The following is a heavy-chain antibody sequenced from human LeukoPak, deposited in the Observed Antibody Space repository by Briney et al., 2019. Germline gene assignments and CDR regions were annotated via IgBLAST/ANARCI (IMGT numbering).Heavy chain of an antibody. CDR2: ISYDGSNK. Sequence: PGRSLRLSCAASGFTFSSYAMHWVRQAPGKGLEWVAVISYDGSNKYYADSVKGRFTISRDNSKNTLYLQMNSLRAEDTAVYYCARGSLGYSSSWYPDYWGQGTLVTVSS. V-gene: IGHV3-30-3*01. CDR3: ARGSLGYSSSWYPDY. CDR1: GFTFSSYA. D-gene: IGHD6-13*01. J-gene: IGHJ4*02.